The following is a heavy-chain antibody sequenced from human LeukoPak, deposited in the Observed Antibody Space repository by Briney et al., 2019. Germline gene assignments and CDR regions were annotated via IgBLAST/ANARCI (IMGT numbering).Heavy chain of an antibody. J-gene: IGHJ4*02. CDR3: ARDLSYGSGIRTFDY. Sequence: APVKVSCKASGYTFISYGISWVRQAPGQGPEGMGWVSAYNGNTSDVQKFQGRVTMTTDTSTRTVYIELRSLRSDDTAVYYCARDLSYGSGIRTFDYWGQGTLVIVSS. V-gene: IGHV1-18*01. CDR1: GYTFISYG. CDR2: VSAYNGNT. D-gene: IGHD3-10*01.